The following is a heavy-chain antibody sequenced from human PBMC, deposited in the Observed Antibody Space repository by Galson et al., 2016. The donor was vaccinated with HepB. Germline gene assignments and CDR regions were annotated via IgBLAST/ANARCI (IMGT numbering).Heavy chain of an antibody. J-gene: IGHJ4*02. V-gene: IGHV3-74*01. CDR3: VRGVEGWSLFDY. Sequence: SLRLSCAASGFSISAYWMHRVRQAPGKGLMCVSRIRGDGTSISYADSVEGRFTVSRDNAKNTLYLEMSSLRAEDTAVYYCVRGVEGWSLFDYWGQGTLVTASS. CDR1: GFSISAYW. CDR2: IRGDGTSI.